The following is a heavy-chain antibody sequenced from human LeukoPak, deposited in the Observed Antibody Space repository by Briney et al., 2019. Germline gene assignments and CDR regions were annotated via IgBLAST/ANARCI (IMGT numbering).Heavy chain of an antibody. D-gene: IGHD5-18*01. CDR3: ARVKANVDTAMVFDY. V-gene: IGHV3-53*01. J-gene: IGHJ4*02. Sequence: GGSLRLSCAASGFTFSSNYMSWVRQAPGKGLEWVSVIYSGGSTYYADSVKGRFTISRDNSKNTLYLQMNSLRAEDTAVYYCARVKANVDTAMVFDYWGQGTLVTVSS. CDR2: IYSGGST. CDR1: GFTFSSNY.